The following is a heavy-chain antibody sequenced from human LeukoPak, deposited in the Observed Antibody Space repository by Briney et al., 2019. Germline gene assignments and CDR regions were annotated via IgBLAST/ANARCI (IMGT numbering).Heavy chain of an antibody. CDR3: ARDFITMVRGGNY. V-gene: IGHV3-7*01. CDR1: GFTSSSYW. J-gene: IGHJ4*02. CDR2: IKQDGSEK. D-gene: IGHD3-10*01. Sequence: GGSLRLSCAASGFTSSSYWMSWVRQAPGKGLEWVANIKQDGSEKYYVDPVKGRFTISRDNAKNSLYLQMNSLRAEDTAVYYCARDFITMVRGGNYWGQGTLVTVSS.